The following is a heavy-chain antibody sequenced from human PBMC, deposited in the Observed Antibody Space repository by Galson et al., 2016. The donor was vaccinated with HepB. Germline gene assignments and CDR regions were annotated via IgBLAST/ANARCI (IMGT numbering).Heavy chain of an antibody. CDR3: ARDDAEQWLEGIDY. Sequence: SLRLSCAASGFNFSDYAIHWVRQGPGKGLEWLAVISFDGSNKYFVDSVHCRFTISRDNSKNTVYLQMNSLRVEDTAVYFCARDDAEQWLEGIDYWGQGTLVTVSS. CDR1: GFNFSDYA. J-gene: IGHJ4*02. V-gene: IGHV3-30*03. CDR2: ISFDGSNK. D-gene: IGHD6-19*01.